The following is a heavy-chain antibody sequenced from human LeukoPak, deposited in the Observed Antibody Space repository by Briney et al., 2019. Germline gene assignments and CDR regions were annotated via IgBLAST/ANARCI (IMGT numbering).Heavy chain of an antibody. CDR2: ISGSGGST. V-gene: IGHV3-23*01. CDR1: GFTFSSYA. J-gene: IGHJ5*02. CDR3: ARNRYSSGGRFDP. Sequence: GASLRLSCAASGFTFSSYAMSWVRQAPGKGLEWVSAISGSGGSTYYADSVKGRFTISRDNSKNTLYLQMNSLRAEDTAVYYCARNRYSSGGRFDPWGQGTLVTVSS. D-gene: IGHD6-19*01.